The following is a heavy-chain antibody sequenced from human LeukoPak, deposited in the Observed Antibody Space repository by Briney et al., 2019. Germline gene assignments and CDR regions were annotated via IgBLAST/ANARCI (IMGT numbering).Heavy chain of an antibody. Sequence: GESLKISCKGSGYSFTNYWIGWVRQMPGKGLEWMVNIYPGDSDTRYSPSFQGQVTISADKSISTAYLQWSSLKASDTAMYYCARSSIHCSSTSCYSSWFDPWGQGTLVTVSS. J-gene: IGHJ5*02. CDR3: ARSSIHCSSTSCYSSWFDP. CDR1: GYSFTNYW. V-gene: IGHV5-51*01. D-gene: IGHD2-2*01. CDR2: IYPGDSDT.